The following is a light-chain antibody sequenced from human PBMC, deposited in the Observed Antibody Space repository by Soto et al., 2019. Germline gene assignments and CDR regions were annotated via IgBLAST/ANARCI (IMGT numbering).Light chain of an antibody. CDR3: QQYGSSPGT. CDR2: GAS. V-gene: IGKV3-20*01. Sequence: EIVLTQSPGTLSLSPGERATLSCRASQSVSSSYLAWYQQKPGQAPRLLIYGASSRPTGIPDRFSGSGSGTDFTLTISRLEPEDFAVYYCQQYGSSPGTFGQGTKEEI. CDR1: QSVSSSY. J-gene: IGKJ1*01.